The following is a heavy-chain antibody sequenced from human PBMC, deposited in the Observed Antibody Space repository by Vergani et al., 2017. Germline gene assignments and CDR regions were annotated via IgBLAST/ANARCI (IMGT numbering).Heavy chain of an antibody. CDR3: ARETDTGSSVSYNYYAMDV. D-gene: IGHD3-9*01. J-gene: IGHJ6*02. CDR2: ISNSGNTI. Sequence: VQLVESGGGEVQPGRSLRLSCSAAGFPFSDYGVHWVRQAPGKGLEWVSYISNSGNTIEYADSVKGRFTVSRDNTKNTLYLQMNSLRAEDTAVYYCARETDTGSSVSYNYYAMDVWGQGTTVSVSS. CDR1: GFPFSDYG. V-gene: IGHV3-48*04.